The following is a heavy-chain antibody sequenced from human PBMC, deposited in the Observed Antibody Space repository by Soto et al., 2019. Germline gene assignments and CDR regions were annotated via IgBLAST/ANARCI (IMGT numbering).Heavy chain of an antibody. CDR3: AGASVDTAMMTLDYFDWHYGMDV. CDR1: GGTFSNYA. Sequence: QVQLVQSGAEVRKPGSSVKVSCKASGGTFSNYALSWVRQAPGQGLEWMGGIIPLFSTANYAQKFQGTATLFADESTSTAYMELRSLRAQDTAVYYCAGASVDTAMMTLDYFDWHYGMDVWGQGTTVTVAS. CDR2: IIPLFSTA. J-gene: IGHJ6*02. D-gene: IGHD5-18*01. V-gene: IGHV1-69*01.